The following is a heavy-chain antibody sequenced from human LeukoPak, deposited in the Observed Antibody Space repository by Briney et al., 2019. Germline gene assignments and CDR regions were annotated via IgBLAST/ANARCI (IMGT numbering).Heavy chain of an antibody. J-gene: IGHJ4*02. V-gene: IGHV5-51*01. Sequence: GESLKISCKGSGYSFTSYWIGWVRKMPGKGLKWMGIIYPGDSDTRYSPSFQGQVTISADKSISTAYLQWSSLKASDTAMYYCARSDSSGYYRTVFDHWGQGTLVTVSP. CDR1: GYSFTSYW. CDR2: IYPGDSDT. CDR3: ARSDSSGYYRTVFDH. D-gene: IGHD3-22*01.